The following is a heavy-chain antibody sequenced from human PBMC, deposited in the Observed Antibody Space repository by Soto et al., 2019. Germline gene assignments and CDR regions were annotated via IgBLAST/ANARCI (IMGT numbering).Heavy chain of an antibody. Sequence: GGSLRLSCAASGFTFSSYSMNWVRQAPGKGLEWVSSISSSSSYIYYADSVKGRFTISRDNAKNSLYLQMNSLRAEDTAVYYCARHNGPLYVGYYYDMDVWGQGTTVTVSS. V-gene: IGHV3-21*01. CDR1: GFTFSSYS. D-gene: IGHD3-16*01. CDR2: ISSSSSYI. CDR3: ARHNGPLYVGYYYDMDV. J-gene: IGHJ6*02.